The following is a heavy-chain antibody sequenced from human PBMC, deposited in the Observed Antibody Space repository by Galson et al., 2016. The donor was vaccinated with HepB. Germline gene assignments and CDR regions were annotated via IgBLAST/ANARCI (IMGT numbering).Heavy chain of an antibody. J-gene: IGHJ4*02. CDR3: VKRGQERSFDY. CDR1: GFTFSSYA. D-gene: IGHD1-26*01. V-gene: IGHV3-64D*08. CDR2: ISSNGGST. Sequence: SLRLSCAASGFTFSSYAMYWVRQAPGKGLEYVSAISSNGGSTYYADSVKGRFTFSRDNSKNTLYLQMSSLRAEDTAVYYCVKRGQERSFDYWGQGTLVTVSS.